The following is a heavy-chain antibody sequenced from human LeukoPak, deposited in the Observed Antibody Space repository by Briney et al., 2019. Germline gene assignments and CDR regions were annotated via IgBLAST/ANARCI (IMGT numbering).Heavy chain of an antibody. CDR1: GGSFSGYY. CDR3: ARGHSSVVTAIPYYFDY. V-gene: IGHV4-34*01. Sequence: PSETLSLTCAVYGGSFSGYYWSWIRQPPGKGLEWIGEINLSGSANYSPSLKSRVAISVDTSKNQFSLKLTSVTAADTALYYCARGHSSVVTAIPYYFDYWGRGTLVTVSS. CDR2: INLSGSA. J-gene: IGHJ4*02. D-gene: IGHD2-21*02.